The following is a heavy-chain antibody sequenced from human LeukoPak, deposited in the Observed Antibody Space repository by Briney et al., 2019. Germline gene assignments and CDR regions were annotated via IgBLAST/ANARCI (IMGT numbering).Heavy chain of an antibody. J-gene: IGHJ4*02. V-gene: IGHV5-51*01. CDR1: GYRSTSYW. CDR2: FYPGDSDT. CDR3: ARGDTTGYLQLLC. Sequence: GESLKISCKASGYRSTSYWSGWVGRLPGKGLEWLGLFYPGDSDTRYSPSFRGQVTISTDKSISTAYLHWSSLKAADTAMYYCARGDTTGYLQLLCWGQGTLVTVSS. D-gene: IGHD3-22*01.